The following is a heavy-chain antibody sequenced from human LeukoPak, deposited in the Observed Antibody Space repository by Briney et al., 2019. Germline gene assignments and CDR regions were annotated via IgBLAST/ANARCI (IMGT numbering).Heavy chain of an antibody. J-gene: IGHJ4*02. CDR2: IKGDGSDN. Sequence: GGSLRLSCAASGFTFSSYWMSWVRQAPGKGLEWVANIKGDGSDNRYVDSVRGRFTIPRDNAKNSLYLQMNSLRAEDTAVYYCARDLGYYRADYWGQGTLVTVSS. CDR1: GFTFSSYW. D-gene: IGHD1-26*01. CDR3: ARDLGYYRADY. V-gene: IGHV3-7*04.